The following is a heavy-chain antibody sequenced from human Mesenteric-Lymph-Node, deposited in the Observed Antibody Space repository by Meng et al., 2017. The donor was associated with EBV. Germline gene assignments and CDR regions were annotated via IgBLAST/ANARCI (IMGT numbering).Heavy chain of an antibody. CDR2: INHGGST. J-gene: IGHJ5*02. V-gene: IGHV4-34*01. CDR3: ARDRHFDP. CDR1: GGSLSGYY. Sequence: QLPLEEAGPGLVKPSEALSPPCGLYGGSLSGYYWNWIRQPPGKGLEWIGDINHGGSTSYNPSLKSRVTISVDTSKNEFSLKMTSVTAADTAVYYCARDRHFDPWGQGTLVTVSS.